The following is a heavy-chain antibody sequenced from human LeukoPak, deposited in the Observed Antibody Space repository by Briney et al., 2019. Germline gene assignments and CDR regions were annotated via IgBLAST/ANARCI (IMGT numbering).Heavy chain of an antibody. CDR2: IYYSGST. CDR3: ARDRGDDYGDYGPYFDY. CDR1: GGSISSGDYY. Sequence: PSETLSLTCTVSGGSISSGDYYWSWIRQPPGKGLEWIGYIYYSGSTYYNPSLKSRVTISVDTSKNQFSLKLSSVTAADTAVYYCARDRGDDYGDYGPYFDYWGQGTLVTVSS. V-gene: IGHV4-30-4*01. J-gene: IGHJ4*02. D-gene: IGHD4-17*01.